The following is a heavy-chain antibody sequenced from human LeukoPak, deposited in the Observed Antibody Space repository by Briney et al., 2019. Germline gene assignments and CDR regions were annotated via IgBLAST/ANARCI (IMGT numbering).Heavy chain of an antibody. V-gene: IGHV3-23*01. Sequence: GGSLRLSCAASGFTFSSYAMSWVRQAPGKGLEWVSAIRGSGGNTYYADSVKGRFTISRDNSKNTLYLQMNSLRAEDTAVYYCARDRSSGWSAFDMWGQGTMVTVSS. D-gene: IGHD6-19*01. CDR2: IRGSGGNT. J-gene: IGHJ3*02. CDR1: GFTFSSYA. CDR3: ARDRSSGWSAFDM.